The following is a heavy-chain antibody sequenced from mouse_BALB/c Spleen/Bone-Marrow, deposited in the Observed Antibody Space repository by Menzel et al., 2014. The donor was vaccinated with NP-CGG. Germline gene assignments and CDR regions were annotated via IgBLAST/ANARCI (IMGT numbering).Heavy chain of an antibody. J-gene: IGHJ2*01. CDR2: ILPGSGTA. D-gene: IGHD1-1*01. V-gene: IGHV1-9*01. CDR3: ARASVVPYYFDF. CDR1: GYTFSNYW. Sequence: VQLVESGAELMKPWASVKISCKATGYTFSNYWIDWVKQRPGHGLEWIGEILPGSGTANYNEKFKGKATFTADTSSNTAYMQLSSLTSEDSALYYCARASVVPYYFDFWGQGTTLTASS.